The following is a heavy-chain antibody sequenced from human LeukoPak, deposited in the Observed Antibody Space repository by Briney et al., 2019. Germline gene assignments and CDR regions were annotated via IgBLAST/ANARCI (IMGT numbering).Heavy chain of an antibody. J-gene: IGHJ6*03. D-gene: IGHD4-23*01. V-gene: IGHV4-34*01. CDR1: GGSFSGYY. Sequence: SETLSLTCAVYGGSFSGYYWSWIRQPPGKGLEWIGEINHSGSTNYNPSLKSRATISVDTSKNQFSLKLSSVTAADTAVYYCARAGNLDYYYYYMDVWGKGTTVTVSS. CDR2: INHSGST. CDR3: ARAGNLDYYYYYMDV.